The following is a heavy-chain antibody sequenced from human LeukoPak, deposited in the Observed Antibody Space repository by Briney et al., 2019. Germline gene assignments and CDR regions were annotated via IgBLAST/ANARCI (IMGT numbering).Heavy chain of an antibody. CDR3: ARAGFYNGLDY. CDR2: IKTDGSTV. D-gene: IGHD2-8*01. Sequence: PGGSLRLSCTASGFTFSSYWMHWVRQAPGKGLVWVSHIKTDGSTVSYADSVKGRFTISRDNAKNTPYLQMNSLRAEDTAVYFCARAGFYNGLDYWGQGTLVTASS. V-gene: IGHV3-74*01. J-gene: IGHJ4*02. CDR1: GFTFSSYW.